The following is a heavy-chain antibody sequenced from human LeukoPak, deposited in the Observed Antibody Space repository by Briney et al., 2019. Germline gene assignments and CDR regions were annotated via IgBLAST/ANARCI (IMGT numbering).Heavy chain of an antibody. V-gene: IGHV4-59*01. CDR2: VYYTGST. CDR3: ARDSRYSYGSGGMDV. Sequence: SETLSLTCTVSGGSIGSFYWTWIRQTPRKGLEWIGSVYYTGSTNYNPSLKSRVTISIDTSRSQFSLKLTSVTVADTAVYHCARDSRYSYGSGGMDVWGQGTTVTVSS. D-gene: IGHD3-10*01. J-gene: IGHJ6*02. CDR1: GGSIGSFY.